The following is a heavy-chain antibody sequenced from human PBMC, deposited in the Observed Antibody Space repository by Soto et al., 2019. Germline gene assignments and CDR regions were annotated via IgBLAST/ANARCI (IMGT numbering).Heavy chain of an antibody. CDR1: GGTLSSYA. J-gene: IGHJ4*02. Sequence: QVQLVQSVAEVKKPGSSVKGSCKASGGTLSSYAITWVRQAPGQGLEWMGGIIPIFGTANYAQKFQGRVTITADESTSVAYIELSSMSSENTAVYYCARDLYQVRGANGDYWGQGTLVTVSS. V-gene: IGHV1-69*01. CDR2: IIPIFGTA. CDR3: ARDLYQVRGANGDY. D-gene: IGHD3-10*01.